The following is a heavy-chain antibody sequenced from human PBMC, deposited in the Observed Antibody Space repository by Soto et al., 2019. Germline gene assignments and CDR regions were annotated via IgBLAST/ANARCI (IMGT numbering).Heavy chain of an antibody. D-gene: IGHD4-4*01. V-gene: IGHV1-69*08. J-gene: IGHJ5*02. CDR2: IIPIIGII. CDR3: AGDPDSHYNDSHASSYP. CDR1: GGTFSTYT. Sequence: QVQLVQSGAEVKKPGSSVKVSCKASGGTFSTYTITWVRQAPGQGLEWMGRIIPIIGIINYAQQFQGRVTISADNVTGTAYMELTGLRSDDTAVYYCAGDPDSHYNDSHASSYPWGQGTLVTVSS.